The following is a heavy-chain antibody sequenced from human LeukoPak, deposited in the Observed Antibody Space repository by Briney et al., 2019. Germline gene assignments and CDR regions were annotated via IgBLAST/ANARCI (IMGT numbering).Heavy chain of an antibody. CDR3: ARGYSPSMVRGVIIKGYNWFDP. CDR1: GGSINSGDYC. CDR2: IYYSGST. Sequence: PSETLSLTCTVSGGSINSGDYCWSCIRQHPGKGLEWIGYIYYSGSTYYNPSLKSQVTSSVDTSKNQFSLKLSSVTAADTAVYYCARGYSPSMVRGVIIKGYNWFDPWGQGTLVTVSS. J-gene: IGHJ5*02. D-gene: IGHD3-10*01. V-gene: IGHV4-31*01.